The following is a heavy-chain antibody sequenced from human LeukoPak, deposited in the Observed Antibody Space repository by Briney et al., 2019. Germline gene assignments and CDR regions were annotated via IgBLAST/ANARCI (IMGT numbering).Heavy chain of an antibody. Sequence: KPSETLSLTCGVSGGYISSTNWWSWVRQPPGQGLEWIGEISLTGETNYNPSLNGRVTMSLDGSRNQLSLTLTSVTAADTAIYYCSRESGAFCPFGYWGQGTLVIVPP. CDR1: GGYISSTNW. D-gene: IGHD1-26*01. V-gene: IGHV4-4*02. CDR2: ISLTGET. CDR3: SRESGAFCPFGY. J-gene: IGHJ4*02.